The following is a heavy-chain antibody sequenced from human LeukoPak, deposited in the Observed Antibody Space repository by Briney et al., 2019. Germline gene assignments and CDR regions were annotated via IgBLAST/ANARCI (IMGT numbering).Heavy chain of an antibody. CDR3: AKAPGMTGYSSSWYGSNWFDP. CDR2: ISGSGGST. V-gene: IGHV3-23*01. Sequence: GGSLRLSCAASGFTFSSYAMSWVRQAPGKGLEWVSAISGSGGSTYYADSVKGRFTISRDNSKNTLYLQMNSLRAEDTAVYYCAKAPGMTGYSSSWYGSNWFDPWGQGALVTVSS. D-gene: IGHD6-13*01. CDR1: GFTFSSYA. J-gene: IGHJ5*02.